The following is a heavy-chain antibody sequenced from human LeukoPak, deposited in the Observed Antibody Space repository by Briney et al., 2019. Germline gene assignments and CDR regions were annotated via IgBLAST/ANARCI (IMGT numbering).Heavy chain of an antibody. V-gene: IGHV1-46*01. CDR3: ARAPQPSYYDFWSGYFFDY. J-gene: IGHJ4*02. Sequence: GASVKVSCTASGYTFTSYYMHWVRQAPGQGLEWMGIINPSGGSTSYAQKFQGRVTMTRDTSTSTVYMELSSLRSEDTAVYYCARAPQPSYYDFWSGYFFDYWGQGTLVTVSS. CDR2: INPSGGST. D-gene: IGHD3-3*01. CDR1: GYTFTSYY.